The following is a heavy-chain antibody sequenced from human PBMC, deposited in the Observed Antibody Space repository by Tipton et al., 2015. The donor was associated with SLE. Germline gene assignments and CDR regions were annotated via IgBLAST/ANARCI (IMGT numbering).Heavy chain of an antibody. V-gene: IGHV4-61*02. Sequence: TLSLTCTVSGASISGGSYYWNWIRQPAGKGLEWIGRVYSSGTTNYNSSLKSRVTISLDTSKSQFSLILNSLTAADMAVYYCARGPFQRWPPGAYWGQGTLVTVSS. CDR1: GASISGGSYY. CDR3: ARGPFQRWPPGAY. CDR2: VYSSGTT. D-gene: IGHD6-19*01. J-gene: IGHJ4*02.